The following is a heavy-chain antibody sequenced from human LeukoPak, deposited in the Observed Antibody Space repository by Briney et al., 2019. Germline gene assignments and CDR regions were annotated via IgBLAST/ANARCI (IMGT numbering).Heavy chain of an antibody. V-gene: IGHV3-74*01. J-gene: IGHJ6*02. D-gene: IGHD1-26*01. Sequence: GSLRLSCAASGFIVSSNYMSWVRQAPGKGLVWVSRINSDGSSTSYADSVKGRFTISRDNAKDTLYLQMNGLRAEDTAVYYCARERDSGSSLYYYYYGMDVWGQGTTVTVSS. CDR1: GFIVSSNY. CDR2: INSDGSST. CDR3: ARERDSGSSLYYYYYGMDV.